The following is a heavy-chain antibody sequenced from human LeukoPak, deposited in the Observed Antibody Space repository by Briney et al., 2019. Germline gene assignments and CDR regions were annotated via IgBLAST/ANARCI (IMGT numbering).Heavy chain of an antibody. CDR3: ARRGPDRDSPFDY. CDR2: IFPGDSDT. V-gene: IGHV5-51*01. J-gene: IGHJ4*02. CDR1: GYSFTSYW. Sequence: GEALKISCKGSGYSFTSYWIGWVRQMPGKGLEWMGIIFPGDSDTRYSPSFQGQVTISADKSISTAYLQWSSLKASDTAMYYCARRGPDRDSPFDYWGQGTLVTVSS. D-gene: IGHD2-21*02.